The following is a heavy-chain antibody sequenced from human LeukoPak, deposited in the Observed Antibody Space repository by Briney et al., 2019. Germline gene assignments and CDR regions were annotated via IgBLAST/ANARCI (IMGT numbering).Heavy chain of an antibody. D-gene: IGHD5-12*01. J-gene: IGHJ4*02. V-gene: IGHV3-30*02. CDR1: GFTFSSYG. CDR2: IRYDGSNK. CDR3: APYSGYDSGDFDY. Sequence: GGSLRLSCAASGFTFSSYGMHWVRQAPGKGLEWVAFIRYDGSNKYYADSVKGRFTTSRDNSKNTLYLQMNSLRAEDTAVYYCAPYSGYDSGDFDYWGQGTLVTVSS.